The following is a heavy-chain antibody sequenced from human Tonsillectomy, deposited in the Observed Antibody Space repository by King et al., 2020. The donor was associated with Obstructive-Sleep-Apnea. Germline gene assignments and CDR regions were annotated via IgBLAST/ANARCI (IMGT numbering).Heavy chain of an antibody. CDR1: GGSISSSSYY. CDR2: IYYSGST. D-gene: IGHD3-22*01. CDR3: AREKNYYDSSGYYDTPFDY. V-gene: IGHV4-39*07. J-gene: IGHJ4*02. Sequence: LPLQESGPGLVKPSETLSLTCTVSGGSISSSSYYWGWIRQPPGKGLEWIGSIYYSGSTYYNPSLKSRVTISVDTSKNQFSLKLSSVTAADTAVYYCAREKNYYDSSGYYDTPFDYWGQGTLVTVSS.